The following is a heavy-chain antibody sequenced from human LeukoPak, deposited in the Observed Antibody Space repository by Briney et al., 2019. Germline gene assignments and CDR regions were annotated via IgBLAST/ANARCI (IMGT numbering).Heavy chain of an antibody. CDR3: ARAEIVATGWFDP. J-gene: IGHJ5*02. Sequence: PSETLSLTCTVSGGSVSSGSYYWSWIRQPPGKGLEWIGYIYYSGSINYNPSLKSRVTISVDTSKNQFSLKLSSVTAADTAVYYCARAEIVATGWFDPWGQGTLVTVSS. D-gene: IGHD5-12*01. CDR1: GGSVSSGSYY. CDR2: IYYSGSI. V-gene: IGHV4-61*01.